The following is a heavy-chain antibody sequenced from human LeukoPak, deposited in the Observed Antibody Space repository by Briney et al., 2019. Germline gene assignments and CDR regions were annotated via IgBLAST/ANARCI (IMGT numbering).Heavy chain of an antibody. CDR2: ISSSGNTI. CDR1: GFTFSSYG. Sequence: PGGSLRLSCAASGFTFSSYGMNWGRQAPGKGLEWVSYISSSGNTIYYADSGKGRFTITRDNAKNSLYLQMNSLRAEDTAVYYCATNYDFWSGYSGEDGSWGQGTLVTVSS. D-gene: IGHD3-3*01. J-gene: IGHJ4*02. CDR3: ATNYDFWSGYSGEDGS. V-gene: IGHV3-48*03.